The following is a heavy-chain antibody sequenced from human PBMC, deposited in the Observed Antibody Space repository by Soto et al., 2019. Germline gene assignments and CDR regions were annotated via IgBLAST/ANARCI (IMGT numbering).Heavy chain of an antibody. CDR1: GGSISSSSYY. Sequence: SETLSLTCTVSGGSISSSSYYWGWIRQPPGKGLEWIGSIFYSGSTYYNPSLKSRVTISVDTSKNQFSLKLSSVTAADTAVYYCAREIRFLEWLNYNWFDPWGQGTLVTVSS. CDR2: IFYSGST. V-gene: IGHV4-39*02. J-gene: IGHJ5*02. CDR3: AREIRFLEWLNYNWFDP. D-gene: IGHD3-3*01.